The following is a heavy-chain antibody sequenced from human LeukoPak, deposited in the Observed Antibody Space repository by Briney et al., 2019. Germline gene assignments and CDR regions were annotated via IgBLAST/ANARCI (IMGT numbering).Heavy chain of an antibody. Sequence: GGSLRPSCAASGFTVSSNYMSWVRQAPGKGLEWVSIIYSGDSTYYADSVKGRFTISRDTSKNTLYLQMNSLRAEDTAVYYCARDLMATGRRSAFDYWGQGTLVTVSS. CDR1: GFTVSSNY. D-gene: IGHD5-24*01. V-gene: IGHV3-53*01. J-gene: IGHJ4*02. CDR3: ARDLMATGRRSAFDY. CDR2: IYSGDST.